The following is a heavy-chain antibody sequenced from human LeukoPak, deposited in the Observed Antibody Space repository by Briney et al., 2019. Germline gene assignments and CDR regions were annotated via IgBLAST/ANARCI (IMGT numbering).Heavy chain of an antibody. V-gene: IGHV1-3*01. Sequence: ASEKVSCKASGYTFTTYAMHWVRQAPGQRLECMGWINAGNGNTKYSQKFQDRVTITRDTSASTAYMELSSLRSEDTAVYYCARTTAMVTIFDYWGQGTLVTVSS. CDR3: ARTTAMVTIFDY. D-gene: IGHD5-18*01. CDR1: GYTFTTYA. J-gene: IGHJ4*02. CDR2: INAGNGNT.